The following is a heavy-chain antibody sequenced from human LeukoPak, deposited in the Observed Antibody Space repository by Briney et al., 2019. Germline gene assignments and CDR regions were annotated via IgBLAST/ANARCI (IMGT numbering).Heavy chain of an antibody. J-gene: IGHJ5*02. V-gene: IGHV4-4*07. CDR2: IYTSGST. D-gene: IGHD3-3*01. CDR1: GGSISSYY. CDR3: AREDPYDFWSGYYLFDP. Sequence: ASETLSLTCTVSGGSISSYYWSWIRQPAGKGLEWIGRIYTSGSTNYNPSLKSRVTMSVDTSKNQFSLKLSSVTAADTAAYYCAREDPYDFWSGYYLFDPWGQGTLVTVSS.